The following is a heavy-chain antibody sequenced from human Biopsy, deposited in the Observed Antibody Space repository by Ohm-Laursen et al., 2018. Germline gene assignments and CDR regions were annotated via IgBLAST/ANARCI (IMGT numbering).Heavy chain of an antibody. V-gene: IGHV1-46*01. D-gene: IGHD5-24*01. CDR1: GNTFATYH. CDR2: ISPSGATT. Sequence: GASVKASCKASGNTFATYHIHWVRQAPGQGLEWMGVISPSGATTSFSQKFQGRITMTRDTSTGTVYMDLNSLGSEDPAVYYCARAGVGSDGTNSYYYGMDVWGPGTTVTVSS. J-gene: IGHJ6*02. CDR3: ARAGVGSDGTNSYYYGMDV.